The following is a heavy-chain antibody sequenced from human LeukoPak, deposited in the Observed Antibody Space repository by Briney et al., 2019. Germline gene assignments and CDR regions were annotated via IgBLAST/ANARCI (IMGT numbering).Heavy chain of an antibody. CDR1: GFTFSSYS. CDR2: ISSSSYI. Sequence: PGGSLRLSCAASGFTFSSYSMNWVRQAPGKGLEWVSSISSSSYIYYADSVKGRFTISRDNAKNSLYLHMNSLRAEDTAVYYCARATPTGDFDYWGQGTLVTVSS. V-gene: IGHV3-21*01. CDR3: ARATPTGDFDY. D-gene: IGHD1-1*01. J-gene: IGHJ4*02.